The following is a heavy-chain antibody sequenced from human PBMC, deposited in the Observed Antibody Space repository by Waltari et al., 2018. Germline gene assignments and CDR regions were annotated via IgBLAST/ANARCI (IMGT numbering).Heavy chain of an antibody. CDR1: GFTFSSYA. Sequence: EVQLLESGGGLVQPGGSLRLSCAASGFTFSSYAMSWVRQAPGEGLEWVSVIYSGGSTYYADSVKGRFTISRDNSKNTLYLQMNSLRAEDTAVYYCAKDRPRRGDAFDIWGQGTMVTVSS. J-gene: IGHJ3*02. V-gene: IGHV3-23*03. CDR2: IYSGGST. CDR3: AKDRPRRGDAFDI.